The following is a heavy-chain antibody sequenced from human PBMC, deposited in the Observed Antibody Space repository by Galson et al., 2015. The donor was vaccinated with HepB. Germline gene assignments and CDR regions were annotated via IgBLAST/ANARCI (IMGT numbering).Heavy chain of an antibody. CDR1: GYSFTTSW. CDR2: IYPDDSDI. J-gene: IGHJ4*02. V-gene: IGHV5-51*01. CDR3: ARRGVTTSLFDY. D-gene: IGHD2-8*02. Sequence: QSGAEVKKPGESLKISCQGSGYSFTTSWIGWVRQMPGKGLEWMGNIYPDDSDIRYSPSFQGQVTISADRSINTAYLQWSSLKASDTAMYYCARRGVTTSLFDYWGQGTLVTVSS.